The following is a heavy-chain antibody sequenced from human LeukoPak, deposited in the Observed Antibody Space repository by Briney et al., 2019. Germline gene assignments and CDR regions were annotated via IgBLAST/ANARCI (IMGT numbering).Heavy chain of an antibody. D-gene: IGHD5-18*01. J-gene: IGHJ4*02. CDR3: AKDMEDTATDVVSDFDS. Sequence: GGSLRLSCAASGFMFSNYGIHWVRQAPGKGLEWVAVISNDGDNKYYAKSVKGRITISRDNSKNIVYLQMNSLRGEDTAVYYCAKDMEDTATDVVSDFDSWGQGTPVTVSS. CDR1: GFMFSNYG. V-gene: IGHV3-30*18. CDR2: ISNDGDNK.